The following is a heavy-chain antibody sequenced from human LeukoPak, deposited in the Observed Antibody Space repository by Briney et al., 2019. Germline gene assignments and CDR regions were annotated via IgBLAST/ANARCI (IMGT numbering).Heavy chain of an antibody. V-gene: IGHV4-39*01. CDR2: IYYSGST. J-gene: IGHJ4*02. CDR3: ARLSKGRFFDYIFDY. CDR1: GGSVSSSTYY. D-gene: IGHD3-9*01. Sequence: SETLSLTYTVSGGSVSSSTYYWGWIRQPPGKGLEWIGNIYYSGSTYYNPSLTSRVTMSVDTSNNQFSLKMHSVTAADTAVYCARLSKGRFFDYIFDYWGQGTLVTVSS.